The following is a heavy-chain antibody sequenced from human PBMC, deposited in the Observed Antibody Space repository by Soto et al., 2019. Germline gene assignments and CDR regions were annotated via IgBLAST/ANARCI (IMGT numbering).Heavy chain of an antibody. V-gene: IGHV3-66*01. CDR1: GFTVSSNY. CDR2: IYSGGSK. Sequence: GGSLRLSCAASGFTVSSNYMSWVRQAPGKGLEGVSVIYSGGSKYYADSVKGRFNISRDNSKNTLYLQMNCLRAEDTAVYYCARDQAWACSGGSCYVYWGQGTLVTVSS. J-gene: IGHJ4*02. CDR3: ARDQAWACSGGSCYVY. D-gene: IGHD2-15*01.